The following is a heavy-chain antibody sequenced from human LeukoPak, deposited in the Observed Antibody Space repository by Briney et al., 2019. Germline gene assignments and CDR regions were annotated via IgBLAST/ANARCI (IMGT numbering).Heavy chain of an antibody. J-gene: IGHJ6*02. CDR3: ARGALPAGYDSSGYKSYYYYYGMDV. CDR2: IYYSGST. Sequence: SETLTLTCTASGVSISSYYRSWIRQPPGKGLEWISYIYYSGSTNYNPSLKNRVTISVDTSKNQFSLKLSSVTAADTAVYYCARGALPAGYDSSGYKSYYYYYGMDVWGQGTTVTVSS. D-gene: IGHD3-22*01. CDR1: GVSISSYY. V-gene: IGHV4-59*08.